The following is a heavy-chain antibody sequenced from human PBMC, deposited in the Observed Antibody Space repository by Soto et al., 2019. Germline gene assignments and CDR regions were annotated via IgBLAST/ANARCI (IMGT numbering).Heavy chain of an antibody. D-gene: IGHD6-13*01. Sequence: QITLKESGPTLVKPTQTLTLTCTFSGFSLSTSGVGVGWIRQPPGKALEWLALIYWDDDKRYSPSLKSRLTISKDTSKNQVVLTMTNMDPVDTATYYCAHSLPYSSSWYPYFDYWGQGTLVTVSS. V-gene: IGHV2-5*02. CDR1: GFSLSTSGVG. CDR3: AHSLPYSSSWYPYFDY. CDR2: IYWDDDK. J-gene: IGHJ4*02.